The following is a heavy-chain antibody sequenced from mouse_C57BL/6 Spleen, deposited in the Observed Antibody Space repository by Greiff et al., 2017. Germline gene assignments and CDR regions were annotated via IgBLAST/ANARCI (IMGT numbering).Heavy chain of an antibody. CDR1: GYTFTSSW. Sequence: QVQLQQPGPELVKPGASVKLSCKASGYTFTSSWMHWVKQRPGQGLEWIGNINPSNGGTNYNEKFKSKATLTVDKSSSTAYMQLSSLTSEVSAVYYCSRSNGSSYGFDYWGQGTTLTVSS. CDR3: SRSNGSSYGFDY. D-gene: IGHD1-1*01. CDR2: INPSNGGT. J-gene: IGHJ2*01. V-gene: IGHV1-53*01.